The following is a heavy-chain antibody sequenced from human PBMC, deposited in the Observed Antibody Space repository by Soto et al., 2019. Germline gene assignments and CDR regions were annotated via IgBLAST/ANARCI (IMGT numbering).Heavy chain of an antibody. J-gene: IGHJ5*02. CDR3: AKQGYCSGGSCYKNWFDP. V-gene: IGHV1-69*02. CDR1: GGTFSSYT. D-gene: IGHD2-15*01. Sequence: QVQLVQSGAEVKKPGSSVKVSCKASGGTFSSYTISWVRQAPGQGLEWMGRIIPILGIANYAQKFQGRVTITADKSTSTAYMELSSLRSEDTAVYYSAKQGYCSGGSCYKNWFDPWGQGTLVTVSS. CDR2: IIPILGIA.